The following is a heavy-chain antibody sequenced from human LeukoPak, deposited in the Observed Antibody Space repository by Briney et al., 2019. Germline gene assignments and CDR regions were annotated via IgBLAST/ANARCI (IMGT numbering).Heavy chain of an antibody. D-gene: IGHD6-6*01. J-gene: IGHJ6*03. CDR2: ISSSSSTI. CDR1: GFTFSSYS. V-gene: IGHV3-48*01. CDR3: AREVSSSSGGYYYYYYMDV. Sequence: QPGGSLRLSCAASGFTFSSYSMNWVRQAPGKGLEWVPYISSSSSTIYYADSVKGRFTISRDNAKNSLYLQMNSLRAEDTAVYYCAREVSSSSGGYYYYYYMDVWGKGTTVTVSS.